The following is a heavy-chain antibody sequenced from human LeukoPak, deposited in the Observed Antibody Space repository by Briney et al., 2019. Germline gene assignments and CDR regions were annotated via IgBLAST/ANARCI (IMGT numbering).Heavy chain of an antibody. CDR1: GGSISSNSYY. D-gene: IGHD3-10*01. CDR3: ARRVGFYGSGSLNYFDP. J-gene: IGHJ5*01. Sequence: PSETLSLTCTVSGGSISSNSYYWGWIRQPPGKGLKWIGSIYYSGSTYYNPSLKSRVTISVDTSKNHIALKLTSVTAADTAVYFCARRVGFYGSGSLNYFDPWGQGILVSVS. V-gene: IGHV4-39*02. CDR2: IYYSGST.